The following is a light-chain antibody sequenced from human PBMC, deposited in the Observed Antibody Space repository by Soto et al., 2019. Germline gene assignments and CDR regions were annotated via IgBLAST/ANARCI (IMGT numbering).Light chain of an antibody. CDR3: QNSYNSPWT. J-gene: IGKJ1*01. Sequence: DIQMTQSPSSLSASVGDRVSITCRASQSISRCVKWYQQKPGKAPNLLIYATSSLQSGVPSRFSGSGSGTDFTLTISSLQPEDFATYYCQNSYNSPWTFGQGTKVEMK. CDR2: ATS. V-gene: IGKV1-39*01. CDR1: QSISRC.